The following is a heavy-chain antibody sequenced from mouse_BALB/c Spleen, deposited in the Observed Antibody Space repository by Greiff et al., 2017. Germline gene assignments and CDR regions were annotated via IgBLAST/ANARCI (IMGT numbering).Heavy chain of an antibody. CDR3: ASSRNGTLAY. CDR2: IWAGGST. J-gene: IGHJ3*01. Sequence: VKVVESGPGLVAPSQSLSITCTVSGFSLTSYGVHWVRQPPGKGLEWLGVIWAGGSTNYNSAIMSRLSISKDNSKSQVFLKMNSLQTDDTAMYYCASSRNGTLAYWGEGTLVTVSA. CDR1: GFSLTSYG. D-gene: IGHD4-1*01. V-gene: IGHV2-9*02.